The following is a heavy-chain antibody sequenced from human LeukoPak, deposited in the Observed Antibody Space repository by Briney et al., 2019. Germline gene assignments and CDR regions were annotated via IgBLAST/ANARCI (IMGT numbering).Heavy chain of an antibody. CDR1: GFTFSSYA. Sequence: GGSLRLSCAASGFTFSSYAMHWVRQAPGKGLEWVAVISYDGSNKYYADSVKGRFTISRDNSKNTLYLQMNSLRAEDTAVYYCARDRGRADIVIGYWGQGTLVTVSS. J-gene: IGHJ4*02. V-gene: IGHV3-30-3*01. CDR3: ARDRGRADIVIGY. D-gene: IGHD2-15*01. CDR2: ISYDGSNK.